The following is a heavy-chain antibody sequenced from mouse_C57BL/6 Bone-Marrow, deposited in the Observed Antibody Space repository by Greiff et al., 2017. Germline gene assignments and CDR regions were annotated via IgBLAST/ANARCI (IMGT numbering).Heavy chain of an antibody. V-gene: IGHV14-4*01. D-gene: IGHD1-1*01. CDR2: IDPENGDT. CDR1: GFNIKDDY. Sequence: VQLKESGAELVRPGASVKLSCTASGFNIKDDYMHWVKQRPEQGLEWIGWIDPENGDTEYASKFQGKATITADTSSNTAYLQLSSLTSEDTAVYYCTGSQAWFADWGQETLVTVSA. J-gene: IGHJ3*01. CDR3: TGSQAWFAD.